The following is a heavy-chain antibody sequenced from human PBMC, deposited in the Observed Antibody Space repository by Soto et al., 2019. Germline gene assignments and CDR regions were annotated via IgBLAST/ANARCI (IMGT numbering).Heavy chain of an antibody. V-gene: IGHV3-9*01. D-gene: IGHD2-15*01. CDR2: ISWNSNSV. CDR3: ARGGPDGFCSGGRCYFDS. J-gene: IGHJ4*02. Sequence: EVHLVASGGGLVQPGRSLRLSCAASGFTCDDYALYWVRRLPGKGLELVSSISWNSNSVGYVDSVKGRFTISRDNAKNSLYLQMNSLRPEDTALYYCARGGPDGFCSGGRCYFDSWGQGTLVTVSS. CDR1: GFTCDDYA.